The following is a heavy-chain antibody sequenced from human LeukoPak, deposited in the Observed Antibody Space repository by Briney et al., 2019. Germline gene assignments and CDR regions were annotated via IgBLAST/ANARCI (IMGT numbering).Heavy chain of an antibody. D-gene: IGHD1-7*01. J-gene: IGHJ4*02. Sequence: SETLSLTCSVSGVAISDYFWSWTRQPAGRDLEWIGRISTTGSTYFNPSLQSRVRMSVDSSKTHFSLRLSSVTAADTAVYYCARSPSTIGWNWGYYFDFWGQGHLVTVSS. CDR2: ISTTGST. CDR3: ARSPSTIGWNWGYYFDF. V-gene: IGHV4-4*07. CDR1: GVAISDYF.